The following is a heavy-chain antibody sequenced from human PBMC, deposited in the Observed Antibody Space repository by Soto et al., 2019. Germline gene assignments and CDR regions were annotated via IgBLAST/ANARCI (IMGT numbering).Heavy chain of an antibody. J-gene: IGHJ4*02. V-gene: IGHV6-1*01. CDR2: TYYRSKWFY. CDR3: ARHHLFYF. D-gene: IGHD3-3*02. Sequence: PSQTLSLTCAISGDSVSSNSPSWNWFRQSPSRGLEWLGRTYYRSKWFYEYAVSVKSRISIDADTSMNQFSLHLDSVTPDDTAVYYGARHHLFYFCSQGTMVTVSS. CDR1: GDSVSSNSPS.